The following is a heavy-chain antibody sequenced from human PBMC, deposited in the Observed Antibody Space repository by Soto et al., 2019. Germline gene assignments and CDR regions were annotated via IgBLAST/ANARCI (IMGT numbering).Heavy chain of an antibody. Sequence: QFFESGGDLVQPGGSLRVHCVASGFIFGDYARSWVRQTPGKGLEWVSSVGGGGTDTYYAASVKGRFTISRDNSKSTLYLQMNNLRAEDTAVYYCAKDAVPYNGKWDWFDTWGQGTLVIVSS. CDR1: GFIFGDYA. CDR2: VGGGGTDT. J-gene: IGHJ5*02. D-gene: IGHD1-20*01. V-gene: IGHV3-23*01. CDR3: AKDAVPYNGKWDWFDT.